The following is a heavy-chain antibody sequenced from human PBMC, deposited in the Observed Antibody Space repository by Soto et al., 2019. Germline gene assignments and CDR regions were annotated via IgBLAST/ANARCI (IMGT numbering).Heavy chain of an antibody. CDR1: GYTFTSYA. Sequence: ASVKVSWKASGYTFTSYAMHWVRQAPGQRLEWMGWINAGNGNTKYSQKFQGRVTITRDTSASTAYMELSSLRSEDTAVYYCARDLGVATTFDYWGQGTLVTVSS. J-gene: IGHJ4*02. CDR3: ARDLGVATTFDY. CDR2: INAGNGNT. V-gene: IGHV1-3*01. D-gene: IGHD2-15*01.